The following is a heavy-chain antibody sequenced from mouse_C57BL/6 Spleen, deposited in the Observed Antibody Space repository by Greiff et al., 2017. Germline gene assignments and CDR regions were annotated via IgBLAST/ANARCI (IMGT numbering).Heavy chain of an antibody. Sequence: DVKLVESGGGLVKPGGSLKLSCAASGFTFSDYGMHWVRQAPEKGLEWVAYISSGSSTIYYADTVKGRVTISRDNAKNPLFRQMTRLRSEDTAMYYCARMLRDNGNYFDYWGQGTTLTVSS. V-gene: IGHV5-17*01. CDR2: ISSGSSTI. CDR3: ARMLRDNGNYFDY. D-gene: IGHD1-1*01. J-gene: IGHJ2*01. CDR1: GFTFSDYG.